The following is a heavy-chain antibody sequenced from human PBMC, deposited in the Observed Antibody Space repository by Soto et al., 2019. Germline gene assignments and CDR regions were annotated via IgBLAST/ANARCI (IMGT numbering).Heavy chain of an antibody. CDR2: ISSSSSYI. CDR3: SRRGDFGRCLEWLSYGMDV. D-gene: IGHD3-3*01. Sequence: EVQLVESGGGLVKPGGSLRLSCAASGFTFSSYSMNWVRQAPGKGLEWVSSISSSSSYIYYADSVKGRFTISRDNAKNSLYLQMNSLRAEDTAVYYCSRRGDFGRCLEWLSYGMDVLGQETTVTVSS. V-gene: IGHV3-21*01. CDR1: GFTFSSYS. J-gene: IGHJ6*02.